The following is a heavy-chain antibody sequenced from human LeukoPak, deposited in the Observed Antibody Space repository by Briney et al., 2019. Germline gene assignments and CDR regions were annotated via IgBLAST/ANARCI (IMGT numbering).Heavy chain of an antibody. D-gene: IGHD3-10*01. Sequence: GSSVKLSCKASGGTFSTYAFSWVRRAPGQGLEWMGGFIPLLGAANYAQEFQGRVTITADESTSTAYMQLSSLRSEDTAVYFCARVITIGQPPYFYYMDVWGKGTTVTVSS. CDR3: ARVITIGQPPYFYYMDV. CDR1: GGTFSTYA. V-gene: IGHV1-69*01. CDR2: FIPLLGAA. J-gene: IGHJ6*03.